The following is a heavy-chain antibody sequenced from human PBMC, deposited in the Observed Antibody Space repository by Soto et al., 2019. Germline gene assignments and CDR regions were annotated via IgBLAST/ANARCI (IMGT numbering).Heavy chain of an antibody. J-gene: IGHJ4*02. CDR1: GGSFSGYY. D-gene: IGHD3-16*01. CDR3: ARDKITGLVDY. CDR2: INHSGST. Sequence: QVQLQQWGAGLLKPSETLSLTCAVYGGSFSGYYWTWIRQPPGTGLEWIGEINHSGSTKSNPSLKSRVTITVDPSKNQFSLQLTSVTAAVTAVYYCARDKITGLVDYWGQGTRVTVSS. V-gene: IGHV4-34*01.